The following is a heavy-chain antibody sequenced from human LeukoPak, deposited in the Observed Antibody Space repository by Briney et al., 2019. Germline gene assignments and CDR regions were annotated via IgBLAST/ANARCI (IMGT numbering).Heavy chain of an antibody. CDR2: IHYSGST. D-gene: IGHD2-15*01. J-gene: IGHJ4*02. CDR3: ARGGWSLDY. Sequence: SETLSLTCTVSGGSISTSYWSWIRQPPGKGLESIGYIHYSGSTNYNPSLKSRVTISVDTSKNQFSLKLSSVTAADTAVYYCARGGWSLDYWGQGTLVTVSS. V-gene: IGHV4-59*01. CDR1: GGSISTSY.